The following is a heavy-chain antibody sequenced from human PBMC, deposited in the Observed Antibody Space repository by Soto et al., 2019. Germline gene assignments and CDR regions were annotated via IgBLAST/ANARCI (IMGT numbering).Heavy chain of an antibody. CDR2: ISASNGNR. D-gene: IGHD2-2*01. CDR1: GYDFSSYG. Sequence: QVQLVQSGAEVKKPGASVKVSCKASGYDFSSYGISWVRQAPGQGLEWMRWISASNGNRDYAQQFQGRVTMTSDTSRTTAYMELRSLRSDDTAVYYCVRDPQRNDYWGQGTLVNVSS. J-gene: IGHJ4*02. CDR3: VRDPQRNDY. V-gene: IGHV1-18*04.